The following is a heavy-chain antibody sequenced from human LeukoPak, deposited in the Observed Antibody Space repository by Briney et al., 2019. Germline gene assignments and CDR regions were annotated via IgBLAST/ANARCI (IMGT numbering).Heavy chain of an antibody. Sequence: SVKVSCKASGGTFSSYAISWVRQAPGQGLEWMGGIIPLFGTANYAQKFQGRVTITTDESTSTAYMELSSLRSEDTAVYYCARAQAPSREQLVPADYYYYYGMDVWGQGTTVTVSS. J-gene: IGHJ6*02. CDR2: IIPLFGTA. V-gene: IGHV1-69*05. CDR1: GGTFSSYA. D-gene: IGHD6-13*01. CDR3: ARAQAPSREQLVPADYYYYYGMDV.